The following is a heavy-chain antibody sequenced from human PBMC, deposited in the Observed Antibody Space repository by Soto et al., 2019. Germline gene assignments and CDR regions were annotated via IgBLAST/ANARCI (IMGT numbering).Heavy chain of an antibody. J-gene: IGHJ4*02. D-gene: IGHD6-19*01. CDR2: INHSGTT. V-gene: IGHV4-34*01. CDR1: GGSFSGFF. Sequence: KTSETLSLTCTVSGGSFSGFFWTWIRQPPGKGLEWIGEINHSGTTNYNSSLKSRVTISQDMSENQFSLSLTSLTVADTAVYYCVRGQWLPRGEYWGQGTLVTVS. CDR3: VRGQWLPRGEY.